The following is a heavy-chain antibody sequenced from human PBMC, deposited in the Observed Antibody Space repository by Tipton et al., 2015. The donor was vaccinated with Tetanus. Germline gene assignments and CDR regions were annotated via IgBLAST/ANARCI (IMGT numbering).Heavy chain of an antibody. D-gene: IGHD3-16*02. V-gene: IGHV3-21*04. Sequence: SLRLSCATSGFTFFDYSMNWVRQAPGKGLEWVSSISGSGNYIYYADSVKGRFTISRANAKNTLYLQMSNLRAEDTAVYYCARDYPDFDYWGQGTLVTVSS. CDR2: ISGSGNYI. CDR1: GFTFFDYS. J-gene: IGHJ4*02. CDR3: ARDYPDFDY.